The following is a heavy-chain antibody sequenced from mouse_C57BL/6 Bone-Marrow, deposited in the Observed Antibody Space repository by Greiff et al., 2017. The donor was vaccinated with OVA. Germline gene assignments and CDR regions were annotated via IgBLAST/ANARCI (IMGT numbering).Heavy chain of an antibody. D-gene: IGHD1-1*01. CDR2: IHPNSVST. CDR3: ARSPFFYCSSSFDY. Sequence: QVQLQQPGAELVKPGASVKLSCKASGYTFTSYWMHWVKQRPGQGLEWIGMIHPNSVSTNVITKFKIKATLTVDQSSSTAYMQLSSLTSEDSAVYYCARSPFFYCSSSFDYWGQGTTLTVSS. J-gene: IGHJ2*01. V-gene: IGHV1-64*01. CDR1: GYTFTSYW.